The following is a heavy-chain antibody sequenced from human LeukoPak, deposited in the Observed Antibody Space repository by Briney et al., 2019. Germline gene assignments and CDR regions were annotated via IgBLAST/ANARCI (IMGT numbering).Heavy chain of an antibody. Sequence: PSETLSPTCTVSGGSISSYYWSWIRQPPGKGLEWIGYIYYSGSTNYNPSLKSRVTISVDTSKNQFSLKLSSVTAADTAVYYCARALDIVVVPAASGFDPWGQGTLVTVSS. V-gene: IGHV4-59*01. CDR3: ARALDIVVVPAASGFDP. D-gene: IGHD2-2*03. CDR1: GGSISSYY. CDR2: IYYSGST. J-gene: IGHJ5*02.